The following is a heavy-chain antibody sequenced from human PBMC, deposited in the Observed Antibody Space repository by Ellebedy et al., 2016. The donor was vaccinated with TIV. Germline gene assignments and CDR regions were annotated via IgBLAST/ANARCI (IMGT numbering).Heavy chain of an antibody. V-gene: IGHV1-18*01. CDR2: ISVYNGNT. CDR1: GYTFSNYG. CDR3: ARGGSGVYDY. D-gene: IGHD6-19*01. Sequence: AASVKVSCKASGYTFSNYGINWVRQAPGQGLEWMGWISVYNGNTNYVQKLQGRITITTDPSTHTAYMELRSLRSDDAAMYYFARGGSGVYDYWGQGTLVTVSS. J-gene: IGHJ4*02.